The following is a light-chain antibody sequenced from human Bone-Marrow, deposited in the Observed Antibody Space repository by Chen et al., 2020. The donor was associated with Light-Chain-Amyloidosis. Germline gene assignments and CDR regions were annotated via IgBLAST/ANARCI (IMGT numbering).Light chain of an antibody. CDR2: DDS. Sequence: DVLTQPSSVSVAPGQTATLAGEGNNIGSTSVHWDQHTQGQAPRLVVYDDSDRPSGITERLAGSNSGNTATLTISRVEAEDEADYYCQVWNRNSDRPVFGGGTKLTVL. CDR1: NIGSTS. CDR3: QVWNRNSDRPV. J-gene: IGLJ3*02. V-gene: IGLV3-21*02.